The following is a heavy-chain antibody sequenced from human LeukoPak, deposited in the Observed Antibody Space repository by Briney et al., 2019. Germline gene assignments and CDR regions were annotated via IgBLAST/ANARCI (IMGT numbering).Heavy chain of an antibody. CDR1: GGSISSSSYY. D-gene: IGHD5-18*01. CDR2: IYSSGST. Sequence: PSETLSLTCTVSGGSISSSSYYWTWTRQAAGKGLEWIGRIYSSGSTNYNPSLKSRVTISVDTSKNQFSLKLSSVTAADTAVYYCARFRGYSYGPRAFDIWGQGTMVTVSS. V-gene: IGHV4-61*02. CDR3: ARFRGYSYGPRAFDI. J-gene: IGHJ3*02.